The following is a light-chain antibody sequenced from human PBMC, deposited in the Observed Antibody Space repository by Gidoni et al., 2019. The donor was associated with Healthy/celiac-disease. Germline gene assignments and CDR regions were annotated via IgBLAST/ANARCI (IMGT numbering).Light chain of an antibody. Sequence: QSALTQPASVSGSPGQSITISCPGTSSDVGGDNYVSWYQQHPGKAPKLIIYEVSYRPSGVSNRFSGSKSGNTASLSISGRQAGDEADYYCNSYTSSSTLYVFGTGTKVTVL. CDR1: SSDVGGDNY. V-gene: IGLV2-14*01. J-gene: IGLJ1*01. CDR3: NSYTSSSTLYV. CDR2: EVS.